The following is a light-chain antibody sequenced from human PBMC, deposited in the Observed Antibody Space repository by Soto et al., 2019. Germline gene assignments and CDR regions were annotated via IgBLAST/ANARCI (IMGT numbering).Light chain of an antibody. CDR1: QSISSW. Sequence: DMQMTQSACPLSGSVGDRITITCRASQSISSWLAWYQQKPGRAPKLLIYKATSLQSGVPSRFSGSGSGTEFTLTISSLQPDDFATYYCQRYNSNSRTFGQGTKVDIK. J-gene: IGKJ1*01. CDR3: QRYNSNSRT. CDR2: KAT. V-gene: IGKV1-5*03.